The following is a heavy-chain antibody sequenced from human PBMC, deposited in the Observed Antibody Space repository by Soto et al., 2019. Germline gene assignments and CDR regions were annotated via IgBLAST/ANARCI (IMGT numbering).Heavy chain of an antibody. CDR2: ISYDGSNK. Sequence: QVQLVESGGGVVQPGRSLRLSCAASGFTFSSYAMHWVRQAPGKGLEWVAVISYDGSNKYYADSVKGRFTISRDNSKNTLYLQMNGLRAEDTAVYYCARERYSSGWSPFDYWGQGTLVTVSS. CDR1: GFTFSSYA. V-gene: IGHV3-30-3*01. D-gene: IGHD6-19*01. CDR3: ARERYSSGWSPFDY. J-gene: IGHJ4*02.